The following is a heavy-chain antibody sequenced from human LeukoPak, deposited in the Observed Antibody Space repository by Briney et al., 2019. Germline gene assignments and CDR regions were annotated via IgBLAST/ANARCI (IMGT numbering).Heavy chain of an antibody. J-gene: IGHJ4*02. CDR3: AKGPVYYDSSGYFPFDY. CDR2: IKQDGSEK. D-gene: IGHD3-22*01. CDR1: GFTFSSYW. V-gene: IGHV3-7*03. Sequence: GGSLRLSCAASGFTFSSYWMSWVRQAPGKGLEWVANIKQDGSEKYYVDSVKGRFTISRDNSKNTLYLQMNSLRAEDTAVYYCAKGPVYYDSSGYFPFDYWGQGTLVTVSS.